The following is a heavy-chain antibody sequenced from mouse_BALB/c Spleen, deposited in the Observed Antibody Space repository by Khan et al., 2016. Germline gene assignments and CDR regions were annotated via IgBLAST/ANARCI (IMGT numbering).Heavy chain of an antibody. CDR3: ASDGSSYCGDY. D-gene: IGHD1-1*01. CDR1: GYSITSGYY. Sequence: VQLKESGPGLVKPSQSLSLTCSVTGYSITSGYYWNWIRQFPGNKLEWMGYISYDGSNNYNPSLKNRISITRDTSKNQFFLKLNSVTTEDTATXYCASDGSSYCGDYWGPGTTLTVSS. CDR2: ISYDGSN. V-gene: IGHV3-6*02. J-gene: IGHJ2*01.